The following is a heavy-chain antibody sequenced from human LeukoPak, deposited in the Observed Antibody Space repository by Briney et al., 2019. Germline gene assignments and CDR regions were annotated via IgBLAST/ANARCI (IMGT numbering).Heavy chain of an antibody. J-gene: IGHJ4*02. CDR3: ARERGYYDILTGYFAY. V-gene: IGHV3-21*01. CDR1: GFTFSSYS. Sequence: GGSLRLSCAASGFTFSSYSMNWVRQAPGKGLEWVSSISSSSSYIYYADSVKGRFTISRDNAKNSLYLQMNSLRAEDTAVYYCARERGYYDILTGYFAYWGQGTLVTVSS. D-gene: IGHD3-9*01. CDR2: ISSSSSYI.